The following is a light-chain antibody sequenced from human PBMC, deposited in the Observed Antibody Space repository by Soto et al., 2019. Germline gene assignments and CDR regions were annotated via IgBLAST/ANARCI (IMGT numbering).Light chain of an antibody. V-gene: IGLV2-14*01. CDR1: SSDVGGYNY. CDR2: DVT. CDR3: SSYTSSSILMV. J-gene: IGLJ2*01. Sequence: QSALTQPASVSGSPGQSITLSCTGTSSDVGGYNYVSWSQQHPGKAPKLMIYDVTNRPSGVSNRFSGSKSGNTASLSISGLQAEDEAEYYCSSYTSSSILMVFGGGTELTVL.